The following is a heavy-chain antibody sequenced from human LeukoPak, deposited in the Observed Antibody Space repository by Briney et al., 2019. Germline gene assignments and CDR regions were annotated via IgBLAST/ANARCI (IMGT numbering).Heavy chain of an antibody. D-gene: IGHD4-23*01. J-gene: IGHJ4*02. CDR1: GFTFSNYG. Sequence: GGSLRLSCAASGFTFSNYGMHWVRQAPGKGLEWVTFIRYDGSQKSYADSVKGRFTISRDNSKNTLNLQMNSLRAEDTAVYYCTREQDREASATVVGDYWGQGTLVTVSS. CDR2: IRYDGSQK. CDR3: TREQDREASATVVGDY. V-gene: IGHV3-30*02.